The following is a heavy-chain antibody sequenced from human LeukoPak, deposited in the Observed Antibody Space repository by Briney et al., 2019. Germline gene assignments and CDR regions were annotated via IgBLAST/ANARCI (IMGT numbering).Heavy chain of an antibody. CDR3: ARSSKFYHY. V-gene: IGHV4-34*01. J-gene: IGHJ4*02. CDR1: GGSFSGYY. Sequence: SETLSLTCAVYGGSFSGYYWSWIRQPPGKGLEWIGEINHSGSTNYNPSLKSQVTISVDTSKNQFSLKLSSVTAADTAVYYCARSSKFYHYWGQGTLVTVSS. D-gene: IGHD2/OR15-2a*01. CDR2: INHSGST.